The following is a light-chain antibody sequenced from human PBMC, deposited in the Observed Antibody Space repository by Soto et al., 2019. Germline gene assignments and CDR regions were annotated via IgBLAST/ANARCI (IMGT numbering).Light chain of an antibody. J-gene: IGLJ1*01. CDR2: DDN. CDR3: GSLDSSLSADV. Sequence: QSVLTQPPSLSAAPGQKVTISCSGSSSNIGGNSVSWYQQLPGTAPKLLIYDDNKRPSGIPDRFSGSKSGTSATLGITGFQTGDEADYYCGSLDSSLSADVFGTGTKVTVL. V-gene: IGLV1-51*01. CDR1: SSNIGGNS.